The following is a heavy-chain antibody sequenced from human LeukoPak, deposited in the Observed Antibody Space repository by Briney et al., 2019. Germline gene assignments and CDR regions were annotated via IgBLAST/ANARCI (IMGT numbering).Heavy chain of an antibody. CDR2: ISSSGSTI. CDR3: ARAYYYDSSPDY. CDR1: GFTFSSYE. J-gene: IGHJ4*02. D-gene: IGHD3-22*01. Sequence: PGGSLRLSCAASGFTFSSYEMNWVRQAPGKGLEWVSYISSSGSTIYYADSVKGRFTISRDNAKNSLYLQMNSLRAEDTAVYYCARAYYYDSSPDYWGQGTLVTVAS. V-gene: IGHV3-48*03.